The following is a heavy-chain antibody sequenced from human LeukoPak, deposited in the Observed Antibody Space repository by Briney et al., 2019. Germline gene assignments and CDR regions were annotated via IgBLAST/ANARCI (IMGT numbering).Heavy chain of an antibody. J-gene: IGHJ4*02. CDR2: IYPGDSDT. V-gene: IGHV5-51*01. Sequence: GESLKISCQGSGYSFTKYWIAWVRQMPGKGLVWMGIIYPGDSDTRYSPSFQGQVTLSADKSFNTAYLQWSSLKASDTAMYYCARREVAGGSATFYFDSWGQGTLVTVSS. CDR3: ARREVAGGSATFYFDS. D-gene: IGHD3-10*01. CDR1: GYSFTKYW.